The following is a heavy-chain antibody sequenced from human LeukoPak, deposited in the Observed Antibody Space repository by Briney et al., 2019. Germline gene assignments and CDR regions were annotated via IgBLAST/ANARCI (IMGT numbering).Heavy chain of an antibody. V-gene: IGHV3-21*01. J-gene: IGHJ4*02. CDR1: GFTFSRYS. CDR2: ISSSSTYI. CDR3: AREIVSSASFDY. Sequence: GGSLRLSCAASGFTFSRYSMNWVRQAPGKGLEWVSSISSSSTYIYYADSVEGRLTISRDNAKNSLYLQMNSLRAEDTAACYCAREIVSSASFDYWGQGTLVTVSS. D-gene: IGHD3-22*01.